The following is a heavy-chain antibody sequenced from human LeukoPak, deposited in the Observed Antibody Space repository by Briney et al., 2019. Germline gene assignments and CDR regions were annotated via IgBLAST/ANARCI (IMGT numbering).Heavy chain of an antibody. CDR2: VSDNDINT. Sequence: WGSLRLSCAASGFTFSSYAMSWVRQAPGKGLEWVSAVSDNDINTYYADSVKGRFTISRDNSKNTLFLQMDSLRAEDTAVYYCAKVGVTGPYYYGMDVWGRGTTVTVSS. V-gene: IGHV3-23*01. CDR3: AKVGVTGPYYYGMDV. D-gene: IGHD2-21*02. J-gene: IGHJ6*02. CDR1: GFTFSSYA.